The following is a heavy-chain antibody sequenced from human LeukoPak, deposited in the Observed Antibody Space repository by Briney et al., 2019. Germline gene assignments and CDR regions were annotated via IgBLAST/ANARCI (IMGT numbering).Heavy chain of an antibody. J-gene: IGHJ2*01. Sequence: GASVKVSCKASGGTFSSYAISWVRQAPGQGLEWMGRIIPILGIANYAQKFQGRVTITADKSTSTAYMELSSLRSEDTAVYYCARVSVTTLNWYFDLWGRGTLVTVSS. CDR3: ARVSVTTLNWYFDL. V-gene: IGHV1-69*04. CDR1: GGTFSSYA. CDR2: IIPILGIA. D-gene: IGHD4-17*01.